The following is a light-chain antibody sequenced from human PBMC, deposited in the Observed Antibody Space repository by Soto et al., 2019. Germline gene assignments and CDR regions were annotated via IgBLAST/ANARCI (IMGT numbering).Light chain of an antibody. CDR2: GAS. CDR3: QQYNNWPPTWT. Sequence: ELVMTQSPATLSLSPGERATLSCRASQSVSSSYLAWYQQKPGQAPRLLIYGASTRATGIPARFSGSGSGTEFTLTISSLQSEDFAVYYCQQYNNWPPTWTFGQGTKVDI. J-gene: IGKJ1*01. V-gene: IGKV3-15*01. CDR1: QSVSSSY.